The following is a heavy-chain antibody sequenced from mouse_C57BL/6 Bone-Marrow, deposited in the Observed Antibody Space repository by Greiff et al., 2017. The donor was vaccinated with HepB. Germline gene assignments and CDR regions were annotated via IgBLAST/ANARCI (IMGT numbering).Heavy chain of an antibody. J-gene: IGHJ1*03. D-gene: IGHD1-1*01. CDR1: GYTFTDYN. V-gene: IGHV1-18*01. CDR2: INPNNGGT. CDR3: ARFITTVVAHWYFDV. Sequence: VQLQQSGPELVKPGASVKIPCKASGYTFTDYNMDWVKQSHGKSLEWIGDINPNNGGTICNQKFKGKATLTVDKSSSTAYMELRSLTSEDTAVYYCARFITTVVAHWYFDVWGTGTTVTVSS.